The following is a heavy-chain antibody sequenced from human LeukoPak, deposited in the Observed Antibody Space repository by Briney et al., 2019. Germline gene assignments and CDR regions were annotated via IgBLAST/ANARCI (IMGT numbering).Heavy chain of an antibody. D-gene: IGHD6-13*01. CDR3: AKETKSAAGGIVDY. J-gene: IGHJ4*02. CDR1: GFTFSGPD. CDR2: IRGKANSYAT. Sequence: SGGSLRLSCAASGFTFSGPDMNWVRQASGKGLEWVGRIRGKANSYATAYAASVKGRFTISRDDSKNTAYLQMNSLRAEDTAVYYCAKETKSAAGGIVDYWGQGTLVTVSS. V-gene: IGHV3-73*01.